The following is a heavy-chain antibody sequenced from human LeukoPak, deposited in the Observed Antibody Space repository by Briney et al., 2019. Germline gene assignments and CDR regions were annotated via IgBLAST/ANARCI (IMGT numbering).Heavy chain of an antibody. CDR1: GYTFTSYD. Sequence: ASVKVSCKASGYTFTSYDINWVRQATGQGLEWMGWMNPNSGNTGYAQKFQGRGTMTRNTSISTAYMELSSLRSEDTAVYYCAWGYRISYYYYMDVWGKGTTVTVSS. CDR2: MNPNSGNT. J-gene: IGHJ6*03. D-gene: IGHD5-12*01. CDR3: AWGYRISYYYYMDV. V-gene: IGHV1-8*01.